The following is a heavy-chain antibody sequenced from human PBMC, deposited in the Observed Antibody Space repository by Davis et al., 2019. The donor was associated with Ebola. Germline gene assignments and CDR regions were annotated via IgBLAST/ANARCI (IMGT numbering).Heavy chain of an antibody. Sequence: SVTVSCKASGCTFSSYAISWVRPAPGQGLEWMGTIIPILGIANYAQKFQGRVTITADKSTSTAYMELSSLRSEDTAVYYCARVTLTYGMDVWAQGTTVTVSS. D-gene: IGHD4-23*01. J-gene: IGHJ6*02. CDR2: IIPILGIA. V-gene: IGHV1-69*04. CDR3: ARVTLTYGMDV. CDR1: GCTFSSYA.